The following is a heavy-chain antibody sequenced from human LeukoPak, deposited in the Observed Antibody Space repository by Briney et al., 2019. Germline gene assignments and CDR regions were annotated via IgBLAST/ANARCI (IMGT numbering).Heavy chain of an antibody. CDR3: AKDRVVTTSAEYFQH. V-gene: IGHV3-23*01. CDR1: GFTFSSYA. CDR2: ISGSGGST. D-gene: IGHD3-3*01. Sequence: GGSLRLSCAASGFTFSSYAMSWVRQAPGKGLEWVSAISGSGGSTYYADSVKGRFTISRDNSKNTLYLQMNSLRAEDTAVYYCAKDRVVTTSAEYFQHWGQGTLVTVPS. J-gene: IGHJ1*01.